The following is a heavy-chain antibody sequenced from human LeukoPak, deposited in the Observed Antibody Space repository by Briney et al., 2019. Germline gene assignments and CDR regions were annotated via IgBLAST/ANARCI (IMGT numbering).Heavy chain of an antibody. CDR3: AKNRGDRNWPNFDY. CDR2: LTGGGRT. V-gene: IGHV3-23*01. D-gene: IGHD7-27*01. Sequence: PGGSLRLSCAASGFTFSTYPMGWVREAPGEGLEWVSTLTGGGRTYYADSVKGRFVVSRDNSKNTLYLQMSTLRAEDTALYYCAKNRGDRNWPNFDYWGQGTLVSVSS. J-gene: IGHJ4*02. CDR1: GFTFSTYP.